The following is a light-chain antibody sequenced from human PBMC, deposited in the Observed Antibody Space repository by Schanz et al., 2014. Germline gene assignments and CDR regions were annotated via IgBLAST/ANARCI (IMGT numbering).Light chain of an antibody. Sequence: QSVLTQPPSVSGAPGQRVTISCTGSSSNIGAGYDVHWYQQLPGTAPKLLIYGNSNRPSGVPDRFSGSKSGTSASLAITGLQAEDEADYYCCSHGGNYWVFGGGTKLTVL. CDR2: GNS. J-gene: IGLJ3*02. CDR3: CSHGGNYWV. CDR1: SSNIGAGYD. V-gene: IGLV1-40*01.